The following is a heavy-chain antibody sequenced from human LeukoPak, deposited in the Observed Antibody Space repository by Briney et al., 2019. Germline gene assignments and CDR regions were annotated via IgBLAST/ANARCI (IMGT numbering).Heavy chain of an antibody. CDR3: ARAYYYGSGAPYYYYGMDV. D-gene: IGHD3-10*01. J-gene: IGHJ6*02. CDR2: INPNSGGT. CDR1: GYTFTGYY. Sequence: ASVKVSCKASGYTFTGYYMHWVRQAPGQGLEWMGWINPNSGGTNYAQKFQGRVTMTRDTSISTAYMELRRLRSDDTAVYYCARAYYYGSGAPYYYYGMDVWGQGTTVTVSS. V-gene: IGHV1-2*02.